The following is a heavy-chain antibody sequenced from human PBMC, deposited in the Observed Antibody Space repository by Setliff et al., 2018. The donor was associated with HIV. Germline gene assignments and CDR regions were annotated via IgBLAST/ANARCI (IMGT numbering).Heavy chain of an antibody. Sequence: GGSLRLSCAASGFTFSSYEMNWVRQAPGKGLEWVSAISGRGDNTYYADSVKGRFTISRDNSKDTMFLQMNSVRAEDTAVYYCAKDGEYYDSSGFSYWGQGTLVTVSS. CDR1: GFTFSSYE. D-gene: IGHD3-22*01. J-gene: IGHJ4*02. CDR2: ISGRGDNT. CDR3: AKDGEYYDSSGFSY. V-gene: IGHV3-23*01.